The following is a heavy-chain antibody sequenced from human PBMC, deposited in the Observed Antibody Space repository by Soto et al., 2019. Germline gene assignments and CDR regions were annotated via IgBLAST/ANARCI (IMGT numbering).Heavy chain of an antibody. CDR3: AKAGASGSFSTFFDY. CDR1: GFTFSSHT. D-gene: IGHD3-10*01. CDR2: ISGSGGDT. Sequence: EVQLLDSGGHLVPPGGSLRLSCAASGFTFSSHTMSWVRQAPGKGLEWVSSISGSGGDTYYADSVKGRFTISRDNSKSTLYLQMNSLRAEDTAVYYCAKAGASGSFSTFFDYWGQGTLVTVSS. V-gene: IGHV3-23*01. J-gene: IGHJ4*02.